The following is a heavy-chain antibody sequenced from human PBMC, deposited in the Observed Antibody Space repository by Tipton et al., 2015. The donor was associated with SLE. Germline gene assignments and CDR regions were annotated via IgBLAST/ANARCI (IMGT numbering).Heavy chain of an antibody. V-gene: IGHV3-7*01. CDR2: ITQGGSQT. CDR1: GFIFSNHW. Sequence: SLRLSCAASGFIFSNHWMSWVRQAPGKGLEWVAHITQGGSQTFYVGSVKGRFTISRDDAKNSAYLQMNSLRDEDTAVYYCAREASLSYWGQGTLVTVTS. J-gene: IGHJ4*02. CDR3: AREASLSY. D-gene: IGHD6-6*01.